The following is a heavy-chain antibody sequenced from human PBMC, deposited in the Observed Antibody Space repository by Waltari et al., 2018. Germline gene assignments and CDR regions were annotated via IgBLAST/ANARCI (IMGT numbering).Heavy chain of an antibody. Sequence: EVQLVQTGAAVKKPGESLKLSCKGSGYRFTNDWLGWVRQIPGKGLEWMGIIYPGDSDTNYSPSFQGQVTISADKSISTAYLQWSSLKASDTAMYYCARVTLQLYYFDYWGQGTLVTVSS. V-gene: IGHV5-51*01. D-gene: IGHD4-4*01. J-gene: IGHJ4*02. CDR2: IYPGDSDT. CDR1: GYRFTNDW. CDR3: ARVTLQLYYFDY.